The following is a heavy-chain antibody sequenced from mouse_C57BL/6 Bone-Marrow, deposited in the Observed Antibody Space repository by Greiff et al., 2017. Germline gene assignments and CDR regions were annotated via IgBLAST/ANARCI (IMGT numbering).Heavy chain of an antibody. V-gene: IGHV1-76*01. CDR3: ANSYYYGSSYDWFAY. CDR1: GFTFTDYY. CDR2: IYPGSGNT. J-gene: IGHJ3*01. D-gene: IGHD1-1*01. Sequence: VQLQQSGAELVRPGASVKLSCKASGFTFTDYYINWVQQRPGQGLEWIARIYPGSGNTYYNEKFKCKATLTAEKSSSTAYMQLSSLTSEDSAVYVCANSYYYGSSYDWFAYWGQGTLVTVSA.